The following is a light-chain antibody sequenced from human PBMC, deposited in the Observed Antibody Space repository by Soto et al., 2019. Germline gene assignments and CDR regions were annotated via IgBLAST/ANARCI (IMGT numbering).Light chain of an antibody. CDR2: AAS. V-gene: IGKV1-39*01. J-gene: IGKJ4*01. Sequence: DIQMTQSPASLSASVGDRVTVTCRAGQSISNYLNWYQQKPGKAPKLLIYAASVLQSGVPSRFSGSGSGTEFTLSINSLQAEDYAIYDCQQSYNTPLTFGGGTKVDIK. CDR1: QSISNY. CDR3: QQSYNTPLT.